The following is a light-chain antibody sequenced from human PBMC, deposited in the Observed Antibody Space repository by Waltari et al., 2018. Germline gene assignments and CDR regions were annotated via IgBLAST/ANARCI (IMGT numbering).Light chain of an antibody. J-gene: IGKJ2*01. Sequence: DIQMTQSPSSLSASVGDRVTITCRASQDISDHLAWFQQKPGRAPKSLLYTASSLQSGVPSKFSGSGSVTYFTLTIISLQPEDFGTYYCQQYHMYPPTFGQGTKLEI. CDR1: QDISDH. CDR2: TAS. CDR3: QQYHMYPPT. V-gene: IGKV1-16*02.